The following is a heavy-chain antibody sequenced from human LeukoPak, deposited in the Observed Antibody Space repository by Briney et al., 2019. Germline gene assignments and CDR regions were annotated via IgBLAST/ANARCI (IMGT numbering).Heavy chain of an antibody. Sequence: GSSVKVSCKASGGTFSNYAITWVRQAPGQGLEWMGGIIPVFGTPNYAQKFQGRVTVTADKSTSTAYMELSSLRSEDTAVNYCARGFGSAWYGTFFDYWGQGTLVTVSS. CDR3: ARGFGSAWYGTFFDY. CDR2: IIPVFGTP. D-gene: IGHD6-13*01. CDR1: GGTFSNYA. V-gene: IGHV1-69*06. J-gene: IGHJ4*02.